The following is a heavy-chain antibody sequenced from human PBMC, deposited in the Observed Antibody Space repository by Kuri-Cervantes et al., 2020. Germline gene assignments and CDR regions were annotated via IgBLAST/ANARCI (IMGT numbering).Heavy chain of an antibody. V-gene: IGHV3-23*01. Sequence: LSLTCAASGFTFSDYYMSWIRQAPGKGLEWVSAISGSGGSTYYADSVKGRFTISRDNSKNTLYLQMNSLRAEDTAVYYCAKIPNIVVVPAAIKLFFDYWGQGTLVTVSS. J-gene: IGHJ4*02. D-gene: IGHD2-2*01. CDR2: ISGSGGST. CDR3: AKIPNIVVVPAAIKLFFDY. CDR1: GFTFSDYY.